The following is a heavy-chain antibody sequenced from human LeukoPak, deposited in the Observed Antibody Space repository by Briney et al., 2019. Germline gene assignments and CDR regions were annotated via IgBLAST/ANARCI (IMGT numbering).Heavy chain of an antibody. CDR1: GFTFSIYA. Sequence: GGSLRLSCAASGFTFSIYAMTWVRQAPGKGLEWVSAISGSGGSTYYADSVKGRFTISRDNSKNTLYLQMNSLRAEDTAVYYCASRDQHYYGSGSYYNVLGYFQHWGQGTLVTVSS. D-gene: IGHD3-10*01. CDR3: ASRDQHYYGSGSYYNVLGYFQH. CDR2: ISGSGGST. J-gene: IGHJ1*01. V-gene: IGHV3-23*01.